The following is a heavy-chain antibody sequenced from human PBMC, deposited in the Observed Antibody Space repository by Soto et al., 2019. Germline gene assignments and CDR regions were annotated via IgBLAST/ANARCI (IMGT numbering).Heavy chain of an antibody. CDR2: ISSSSYI. CDR3: AVVPAANDHDAFDI. CDR1: GFTFSSYS. Sequence: PGGSLRLSCAASGFTFSSYSMNWVRQAPGKGLEWVSSISSSSYIYYADSVKGRFTISRDNAKNSLYLQMNSLRAEDTAVYYCAVVPAANDHDAFDIWGQGTMVTVSS. V-gene: IGHV3-21*01. J-gene: IGHJ3*02. D-gene: IGHD2-2*01.